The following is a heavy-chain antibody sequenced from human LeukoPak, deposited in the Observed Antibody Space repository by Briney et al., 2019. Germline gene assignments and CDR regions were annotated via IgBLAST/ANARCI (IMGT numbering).Heavy chain of an antibody. Sequence: ASVKVSCKASGYTFTGYYMHWVRQAPGQGLEWMGWINPNSGGTNYAQKCQGRVTMTRDTSISTAYMELSRLRSDDTAVYYCARPLGYDDAFDIWGQGTMVTVSS. CDR1: GYTFTGYY. V-gene: IGHV1-2*02. J-gene: IGHJ3*02. CDR2: INPNSGGT. D-gene: IGHD2-2*01. CDR3: ARPLGYDDAFDI.